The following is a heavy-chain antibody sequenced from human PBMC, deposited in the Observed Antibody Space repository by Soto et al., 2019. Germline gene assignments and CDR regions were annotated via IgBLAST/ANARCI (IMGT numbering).Heavy chain of an antibody. Sequence: QVPLKESGPELVKPSETLALTCTVSGGSISSYYLNWIRQPPGKGLEWIGYIFYSGNTYYNPSLESLVTISIDTSKYQCSLKLNSVTEADTAVYYCASGRGHSWGQGPLVTVSS. V-gene: IGHV4-59*01. CDR1: GGSISSYY. CDR3: ASGRGHS. D-gene: IGHD3-10*01. CDR2: IFYSGNT. J-gene: IGHJ4*02.